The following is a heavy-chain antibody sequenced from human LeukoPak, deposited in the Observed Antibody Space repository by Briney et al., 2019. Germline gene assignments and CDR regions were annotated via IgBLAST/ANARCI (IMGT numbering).Heavy chain of an antibody. V-gene: IGHV1-46*01. CDR3: GRNSPYDFWSGYHITPPFDY. J-gene: IGHJ4*02. D-gene: IGHD3-3*01. CDR1: GYTFTSYY. Sequence: ASVKVSCKASGYTFTSYYMHWVRQAPGQGLEWMGIINPSGGSTSYAQKFQGRVTMTRDTSTSTVYMELSSLRSEDTAVYYCGRNSPYDFWSGYHITPPFDYWGQGTLVTVSS. CDR2: INPSGGST.